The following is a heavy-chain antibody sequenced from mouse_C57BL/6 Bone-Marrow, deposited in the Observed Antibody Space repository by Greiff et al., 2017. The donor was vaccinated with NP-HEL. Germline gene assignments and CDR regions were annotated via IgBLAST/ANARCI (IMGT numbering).Heavy chain of an antibody. CDR1: GFNFKDYY. Sequence: VQLQQSGAELVKPGASVKLSCTASGFNFKDYYLHWVKPRTEQGLGWLGRIDPEDGEPKYAPKFQGKATITADISSNTAYLQLSSLTSEDTAVYYCANAMDYWGQGTSVTVSS. J-gene: IGHJ4*01. CDR3: ANAMDY. CDR2: IDPEDGEP. V-gene: IGHV14-2*01.